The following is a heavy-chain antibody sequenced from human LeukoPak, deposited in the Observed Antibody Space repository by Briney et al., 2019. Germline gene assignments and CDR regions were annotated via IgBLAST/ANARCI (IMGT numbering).Heavy chain of an antibody. V-gene: IGHV1-69*13. CDR2: IIPIFGTA. J-gene: IGHJ6*02. CDR1: GGTFSSYA. Sequence: ASVKVSCKASGGTFSSYAISWVRQAPGQGLEWMGGIIPIFGTANYAQKFQGRVTITADESTSTAYMELSSLRSEDTAVYYCAGDKRMEWELPYYYYGMDVWGQGTTVTVSS. D-gene: IGHD1-26*01. CDR3: AGDKRMEWELPYYYYGMDV.